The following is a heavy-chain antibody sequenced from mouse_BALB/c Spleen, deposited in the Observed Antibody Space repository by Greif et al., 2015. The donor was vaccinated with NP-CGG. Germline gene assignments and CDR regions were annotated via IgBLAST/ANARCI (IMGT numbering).Heavy chain of an antibody. D-gene: IGHD3-3*01. Sequence: VQLQQSGAELVKPGASVKLSCKSSGYTFTSYYMYWVKQRPGQGLEWIGGINPSNGGTNFNEKFKSKATLTVDKSSSTAYMQLSSLTSEDSAVYYCTRWGWYAMDYWGQGASVTVSS. CDR3: TRWGWYAMDY. CDR1: GYTFTSYY. V-gene: IGHV1S81*02. CDR2: INPSNGGT. J-gene: IGHJ4*01.